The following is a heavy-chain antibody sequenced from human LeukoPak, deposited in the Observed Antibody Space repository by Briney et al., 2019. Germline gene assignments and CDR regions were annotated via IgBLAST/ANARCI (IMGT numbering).Heavy chain of an antibody. CDR1: GGSISSGSYY. CDR2: INHSGST. Sequence: PSETLSLTCTVSGGSISSGSYYWSWLRQPAGKGLEWIGEINHSGSTNYNPSLKSRVTISVDTSKNQFSLKLSAVTAADTAVYYCARFRRYDILTGYYSAFDIWGQGTMVTVSS. V-gene: IGHV4-61*10. CDR3: ARFRRYDILTGYYSAFDI. J-gene: IGHJ3*02. D-gene: IGHD3-9*01.